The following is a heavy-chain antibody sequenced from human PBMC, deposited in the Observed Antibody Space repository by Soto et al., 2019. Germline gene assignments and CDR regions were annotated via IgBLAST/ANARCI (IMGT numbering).Heavy chain of an antibody. Sequence: PGGSLRLSCVASGFTFSDYYMSWIRQAPGKGLEWVSYINSSSSYTNYADSVKGRFTISRDNAKNSLYLQMNSLRAEDTAVYYCARDGNHYDILTGYYKGVYYFDYWGQGTLVTVSS. CDR1: GFTFSDYY. V-gene: IGHV3-11*05. J-gene: IGHJ4*02. CDR3: ARDGNHYDILTGYYKGVYYFDY. D-gene: IGHD3-9*01. CDR2: INSSSSYT.